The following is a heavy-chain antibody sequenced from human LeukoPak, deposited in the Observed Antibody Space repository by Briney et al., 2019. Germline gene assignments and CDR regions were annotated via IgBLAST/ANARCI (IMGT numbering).Heavy chain of an antibody. V-gene: IGHV3-43D*03. Sequence: GGSLRLSCAASGFTFDDYAMHWVRQAPGKGLEWVSLISWDGGSTYYADSVKGRFTISRDNSKNSLYLQMNSLRAEDTALYYCAKDTGFGELFDYWGQGTLVTVSS. CDR1: GFTFDDYA. J-gene: IGHJ4*02. CDR2: ISWDGGST. D-gene: IGHD3-10*01. CDR3: AKDTGFGELFDY.